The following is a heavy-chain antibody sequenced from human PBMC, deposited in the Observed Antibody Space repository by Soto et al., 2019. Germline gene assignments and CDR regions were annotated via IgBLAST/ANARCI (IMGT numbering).Heavy chain of an antibody. J-gene: IGHJ4*02. CDR1: GDSVSSNSAA. D-gene: IGHD3-9*01. V-gene: IGHV6-1*01. CDR3: GRLEGLATISYYFDY. CDR2: TYYRSKWYN. Sequence: SQTLSLTCAISGDSVSSNSAAWNWIRQSPSRGLEWLGRTYYRSKWYNDYAVSVKSRITINPDTSKNQFSLQLNSVTPADTAVYYCGRLEGLATISYYFDYWGQGALVTVSS.